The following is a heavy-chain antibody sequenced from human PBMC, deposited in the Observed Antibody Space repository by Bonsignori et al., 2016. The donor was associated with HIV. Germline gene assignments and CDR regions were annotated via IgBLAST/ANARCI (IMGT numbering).Heavy chain of an antibody. V-gene: IGHV1-2*02. CDR2: INSKSGDP. CDR3: ARVGWGTNWYFDL. J-gene: IGHJ2*01. CDR1: GYTFTAYN. D-gene: IGHD1-14*01. Sequence: ASVKVSCKASGYTFTAYNLHWVRQAPGQGLEWLGWINSKSGDPEYVQKFQGRVTMTRDTSINTAYVQLTGLRSDDTAIYYCARVGWGTNWYFDLWGRGTLVTVSS.